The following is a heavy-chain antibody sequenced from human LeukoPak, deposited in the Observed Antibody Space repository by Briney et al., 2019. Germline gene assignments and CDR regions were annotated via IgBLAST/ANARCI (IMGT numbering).Heavy chain of an antibody. V-gene: IGHV3-48*03. CDR1: GFTFSSYE. D-gene: IGHD3-10*01. J-gene: IGHJ4*02. CDR3: ATTSGGSPWYFDY. CDR2: ISSSGSTI. Sequence: GGSLTLSCAASGFTFSSYEMNWVRQAPGKGLEWVSYISSSGSTIYYADSVKGRFTISRDNAKNSLYLQMNSLRAEDTAVYYCATTSGGSPWYFDYWVQGTLVTVSS.